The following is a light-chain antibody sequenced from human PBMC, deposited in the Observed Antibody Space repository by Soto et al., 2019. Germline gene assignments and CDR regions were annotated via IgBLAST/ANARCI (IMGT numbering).Light chain of an antibody. Sequence: QSALTQPASVSGSPGQSITISCTGTSSDVGGYNYVSWYQQHPGKAPKLMIYDVSIRPSGVSNRFSGSKSGNTASLTISGLQAEDEADYYCSSYTSSSTLDVFGTGTKVT. CDR1: SSDVGGYNY. J-gene: IGLJ1*01. CDR3: SSYTSSSTLDV. CDR2: DVS. V-gene: IGLV2-14*01.